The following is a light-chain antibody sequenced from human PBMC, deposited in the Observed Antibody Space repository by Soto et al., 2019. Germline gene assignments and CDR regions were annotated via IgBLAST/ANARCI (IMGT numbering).Light chain of an antibody. CDR1: QSVSSSY. V-gene: IGKV3-20*01. CDR2: GAS. Sequence: EIVLTQSPGTLSLSPGERATLSCRASQSVSSSYLAWYQQKPGQAPRLLIYGASSRATGIPDRFSGSGSGTDFTLTISRLEPEDFAVYYCQQYNNWSTFGQGTRLEIK. CDR3: QQYNNWST. J-gene: IGKJ5*01.